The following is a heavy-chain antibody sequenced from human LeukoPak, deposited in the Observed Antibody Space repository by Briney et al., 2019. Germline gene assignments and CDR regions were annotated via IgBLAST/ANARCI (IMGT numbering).Heavy chain of an antibody. CDR1: GLIFSGYG. CDR2: IWYDGSNK. J-gene: IGHJ4*02. D-gene: IGHD6-13*01. CDR3: ARLGIAAAAYFDY. Sequence: PGRSLTLSCAASGLIFSGYGMHWVRQAPGKGLEWVAVIWYDGSNKYYTDSVKGRFTISRDNSKNTLYLQMNSLRVEDTAVYYCARLGIAAAAYFDYWGQGNLVTVSS. V-gene: IGHV3-33*01.